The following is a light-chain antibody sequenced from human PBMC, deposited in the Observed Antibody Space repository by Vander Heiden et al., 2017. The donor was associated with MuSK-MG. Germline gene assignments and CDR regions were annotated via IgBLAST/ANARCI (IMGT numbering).Light chain of an antibody. CDR2: DVS. J-gene: IGLJ1*01. V-gene: IGLV2-14*03. Sequence: QSALTQPASVSGSPGQSITISCTGTSSDVGGYNYVSWYQQHPGNAPKLIIYDVSNRPSGVSNRFSGSKSGNTASPTISGLQAGDEAYYYCSSYTSSSLYVFGTGTKVTVL. CDR1: SSDVGGYNY. CDR3: SSYTSSSLYV.